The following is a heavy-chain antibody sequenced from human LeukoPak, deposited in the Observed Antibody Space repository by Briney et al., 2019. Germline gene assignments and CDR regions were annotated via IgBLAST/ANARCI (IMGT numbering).Heavy chain of an antibody. CDR3: ARLYYDILTGTWFDP. CDR1: GYTFTRYG. D-gene: IGHD3-9*01. V-gene: IGHV1-18*01. Sequence: ASVKVCCKASGYTFTRYGISWVRQAPGQGLEWMGWISAYNGNTNYAQKLQGRVTMTTDTSTSTAYMELRSLRSDDTAVYYCARLYYDILTGTWFDPWGQGTLVTVSS. CDR2: ISAYNGNT. J-gene: IGHJ5*02.